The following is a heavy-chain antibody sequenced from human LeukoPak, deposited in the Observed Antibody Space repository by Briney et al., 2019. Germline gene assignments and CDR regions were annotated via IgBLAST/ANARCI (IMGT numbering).Heavy chain of an antibody. CDR2: IYYSGST. CDR1: GGSMTNYY. Sequence: KPSETLSLTCTVSGGSMTNYYWTWIRQPPGKGLEWIGYIYYSGSTNYNPSLMSRVTISVDTSKNQFSLKLRSVTAADTAVYYCATWGIAVAGTFDYWGQGTLVTVSS. J-gene: IGHJ4*02. CDR3: ATWGIAVAGTFDY. D-gene: IGHD6-19*01. V-gene: IGHV4-59*08.